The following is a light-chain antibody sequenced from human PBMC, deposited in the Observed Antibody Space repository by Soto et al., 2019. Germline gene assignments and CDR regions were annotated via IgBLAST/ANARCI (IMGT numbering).Light chain of an antibody. Sequence: QSALTQPPSVSGSPGQSVTISCTGTSSDVGSYNRVSWYQQPPGTAPKLMIYEVSNRPSRVPDHFSGSKSGNTASLTISGLQAVDEADYYCSLYQSSSTSYVFGTGTKVTVL. CDR2: EVS. CDR3: SLYQSSSTSYV. CDR1: SSDVGSYNR. V-gene: IGLV2-18*01. J-gene: IGLJ1*01.